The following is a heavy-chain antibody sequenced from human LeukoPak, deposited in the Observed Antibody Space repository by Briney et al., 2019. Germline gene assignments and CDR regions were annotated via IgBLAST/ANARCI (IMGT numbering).Heavy chain of an antibody. CDR2: IYYSGST. CDR1: GGSISSYY. J-gene: IGHJ5*02. D-gene: IGHD3-22*01. CDR3: ARDGGHYYDSSGYNWFDP. Sequence: SXXLSLTCTVSGGSISSYYWSWIRQPPGKGLEWIGYIYYSGSTTYNPSLQSLVTISVDTSKNQFSLNLSSVTAADTAVYYCARDGGHYYDSSGYNWFDPWGQGTLVTVSS. V-gene: IGHV4-59*01.